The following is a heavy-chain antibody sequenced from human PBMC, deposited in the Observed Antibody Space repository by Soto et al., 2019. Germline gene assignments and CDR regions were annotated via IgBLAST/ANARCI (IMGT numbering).Heavy chain of an antibody. Sequence: PGGSLRLSCAASGFTFSSYWMHWVRQAPGKGLVWVSRINSDGSSTSYADYVKGRFTISRDNAKNTLYLQMNSLRAEDTAVYYCAIRASYYDSSGYFDYWGQGTLVTVSS. CDR2: INSDGSST. D-gene: IGHD3-22*01. CDR1: GFTFSSYW. CDR3: AIRASYYDSSGYFDY. J-gene: IGHJ4*02. V-gene: IGHV3-74*01.